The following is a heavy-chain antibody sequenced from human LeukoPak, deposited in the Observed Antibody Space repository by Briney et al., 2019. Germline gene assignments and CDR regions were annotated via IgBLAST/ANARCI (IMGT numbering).Heavy chain of an antibody. CDR2: IWYDGSNK. Sequence: GRSLRLSCAASGFTFSSYGMHWVRQAPGKGLEWVAVIWYDGSNKYYADSVKGRFTISRDNSKNTLYLQMNSLRAEDTAVYYCARSKSIGYCSCTSCQTTGFIDYWGQGTLVTVSS. CDR1: GFTFSSYG. CDR3: ARSKSIGYCSCTSCQTTGFIDY. D-gene: IGHD2-2*01. J-gene: IGHJ4*02. V-gene: IGHV3-33*01.